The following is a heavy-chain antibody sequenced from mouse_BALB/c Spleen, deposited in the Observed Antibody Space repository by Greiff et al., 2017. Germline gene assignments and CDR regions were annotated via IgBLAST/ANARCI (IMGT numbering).Heavy chain of an antibody. J-gene: IGHJ3*01. CDR1: GFSLSRYS. Sequence: QVQLKESGPGLVAPSQSLSITCTVSGFSLSRYSVHWVRQPPGKGLEWLGMIWGGGSTDYNSALKSRLSISMDNSKSQVFLKMNSLQTDDTAMYYCARSDDYYVSLAYWGQGTRVTVGA. CDR3: ARSDDYYVSLAY. CDR2: IWGGGST. D-gene: IGHD2-3*01. V-gene: IGHV2-6-4*01.